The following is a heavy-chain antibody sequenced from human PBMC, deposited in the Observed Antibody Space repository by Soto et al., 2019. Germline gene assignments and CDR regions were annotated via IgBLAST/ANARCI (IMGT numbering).Heavy chain of an antibody. CDR1: GGSISRYY. D-gene: IGHD5-18*01. CDR3: ARDWLDTWWFDP. J-gene: IGHJ5*02. Sequence: SETLSLTCTVSGGSISRYYWSWSRQPAGKGLEWIGRIYTSGSTNYNPSLKSRVTMSVDTSKNQFSLKLSSVTAADTAVYYCARDWLDTWWFDPWGQGTLVTVS. V-gene: IGHV4-4*07. CDR2: IYTSGST.